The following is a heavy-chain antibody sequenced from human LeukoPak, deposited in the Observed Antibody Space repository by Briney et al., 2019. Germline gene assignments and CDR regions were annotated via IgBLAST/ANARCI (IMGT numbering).Heavy chain of an antibody. CDR3: ASSYCSGGSCDATIPSSIDY. Sequence: SSETLSLTCTVSGGSISSSSYYWGWIRQPPGKGLEWIGSIYYSGSTYYNPSLKSRVTISVDTSKNQFSLKLSSVTAADTAVYYCASSYCSGGSCDATIPSSIDYWGQGTLVTVSS. D-gene: IGHD2-15*01. J-gene: IGHJ4*02. V-gene: IGHV4-39*07. CDR2: IYYSGST. CDR1: GGSISSSSYY.